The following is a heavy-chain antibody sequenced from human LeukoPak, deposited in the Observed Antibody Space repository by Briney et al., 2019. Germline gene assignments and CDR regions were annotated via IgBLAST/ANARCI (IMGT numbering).Heavy chain of an antibody. V-gene: IGHV5-51*01. D-gene: IGHD3-10*01. CDR1: GYSFTNYW. CDR3: ARPYYGSGSYISN. CDR2: IYPGDSDT. Sequence: GESLKISCKGSGYSFTNYWIGWVRQMPGKGLEWMGIIYPGDSDTRYSPSFQGQVTISADKSISTAYLQWSSLKASDTAMYYCARPYYGSGSYISNWGQGTLVTVSS. J-gene: IGHJ4*02.